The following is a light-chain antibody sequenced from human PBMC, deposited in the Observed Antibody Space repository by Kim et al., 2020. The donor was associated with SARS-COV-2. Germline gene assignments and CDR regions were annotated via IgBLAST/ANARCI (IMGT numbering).Light chain of an antibody. V-gene: IGKV4-1*01. CDR2: WAS. J-gene: IGKJ1*01. Sequence: ATINCKSSQSVLYTSNNGNYLAWYQQKPGQPPRLLIYWASTRESGVPDRFSGSGYGTDFTLTISSLQAEDGAVYYCQQYYSTPQTFGQGTKVDIK. CDR3: QQYYSTPQT. CDR1: QSVLYTSNNGNY.